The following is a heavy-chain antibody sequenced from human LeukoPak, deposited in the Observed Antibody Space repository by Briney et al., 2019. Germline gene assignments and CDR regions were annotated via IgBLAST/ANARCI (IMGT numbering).Heavy chain of an antibody. V-gene: IGHV3-23*01. CDR1: GFPFDTYA. CDR3: ASGVVEGGYFSGPVEY. J-gene: IGHJ4*02. CDR2: IYSDGST. Sequence: PGESLRLSCAASGFPFDTYAMSWVRQAPGKGLEWVSIIYSDGSTFQAYSLKGRVTISRDTSKNKVLLQMNRLRGEDTAVYYCASGVVEGGYFSGPVEYWGQGILVTVSS. D-gene: IGHD3-22*01.